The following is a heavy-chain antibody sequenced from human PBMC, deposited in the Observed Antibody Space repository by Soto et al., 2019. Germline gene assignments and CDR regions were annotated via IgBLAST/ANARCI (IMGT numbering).Heavy chain of an antibody. CDR3: AKLPVAGSSTFDY. CDR2: LSSSGDNT. J-gene: IGHJ4*02. Sequence: GGSLRLSCAASGFTFSIYPMSWVRQAPGKGLEWVSALSSSGDNTYYADSVKGRFTISRDNSKSTLYVQMNSLRAEDTAVYYCAKLPVAGSSTFDYWGQGVLVTVSS. V-gene: IGHV3-23*01. D-gene: IGHD6-19*01. CDR1: GFTFSIYP.